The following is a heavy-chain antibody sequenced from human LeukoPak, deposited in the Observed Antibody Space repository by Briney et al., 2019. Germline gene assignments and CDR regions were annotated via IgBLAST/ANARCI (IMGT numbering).Heavy chain of an antibody. CDR3: ARGADGSSGYIRPSVYFDY. CDR2: IYYSGST. D-gene: IGHD3-22*01. CDR1: GGSISSGDYY. J-gene: IGHJ4*02. Sequence: PSEILSLTCTVSGGSISSGDYYWSWIRQPPGKGLEWIGYIYYSGSTYYNPSLKSRVTISVDTSKNQFSLKLSSVTAADTAVYYCARGADGSSGYIRPSVYFDYWGQGTLVTVSS. V-gene: IGHV4-30-4*08.